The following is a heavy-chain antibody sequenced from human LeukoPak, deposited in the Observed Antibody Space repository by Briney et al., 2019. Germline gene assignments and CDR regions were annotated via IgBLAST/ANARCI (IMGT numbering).Heavy chain of an antibody. D-gene: IGHD4-17*01. Sequence: SETLSLTCTVSGGSISSSSYYWGWIRQPPGKGLEWIGSIYYSGSTYYNPSLKSRVTISVDTSKNQFSLKLSSVTAADTAVYYCARQRGSTVTTPHWFDPWGQGTLVTVSS. CDR2: IYYSGST. V-gene: IGHV4-39*01. CDR1: GGSISSSSYY. J-gene: IGHJ5*02. CDR3: ARQRGSTVTTPHWFDP.